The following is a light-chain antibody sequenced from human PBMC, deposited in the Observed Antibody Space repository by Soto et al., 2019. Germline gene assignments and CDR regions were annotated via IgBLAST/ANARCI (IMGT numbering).Light chain of an antibody. Sequence: DIQMTQSPSSLSASVGDRVTISCQASQDISSFLNWYQQKPGRAPKLLIYDASNLETGVPSRFSGSGSGTDFILSISSLQPEDTATYYCQQYDNPPLIFGGGTKVEIK. CDR3: QQYDNPPLI. CDR1: QDISSF. J-gene: IGKJ4*01. V-gene: IGKV1-33*01. CDR2: DAS.